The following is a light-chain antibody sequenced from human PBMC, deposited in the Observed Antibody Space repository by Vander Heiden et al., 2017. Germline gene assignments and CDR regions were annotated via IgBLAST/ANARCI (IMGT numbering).Light chain of an antibody. V-gene: IGLV3-21*04. Sequence: VLTQSLFVSVAPGKTARIYCRGQNIGGERVHWYQQKPCQAPVLLIYYDNDRPSGIPGRFSGSNSGNTATLKISRVEVGDEADYYCQVWDVISGHVVFGGGTKLTV. CDR1: NIGGER. CDR3: QVWDVISGHVV. J-gene: IGLJ2*01. CDR2: YDN.